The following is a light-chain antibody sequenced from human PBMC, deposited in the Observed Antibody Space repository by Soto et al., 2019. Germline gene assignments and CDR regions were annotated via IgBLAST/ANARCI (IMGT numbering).Light chain of an antibody. Sequence: EIVLTQSPATLSLSPGERATLSCRASQSVSSYLAWYQQKPGQPPRLLIYDASNRATGIPSRFSGSGSGTEFTLTISSLQPDDFATYYCQQSYSTPSITFGQGTRLEIK. CDR1: QSVSSY. CDR3: QQSYSTPSIT. J-gene: IGKJ5*01. V-gene: IGKV3-11*01. CDR2: DAS.